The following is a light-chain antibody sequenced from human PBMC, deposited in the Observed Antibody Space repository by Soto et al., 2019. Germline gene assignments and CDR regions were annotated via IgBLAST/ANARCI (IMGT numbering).Light chain of an antibody. CDR1: QSVSSNH. J-gene: IGKJ3*01. CDR3: QQYGSSPLFA. CDR2: GTS. V-gene: IGKV3-20*01. Sequence: EIVLTQSPGILSLSPGERATLSCRASQSVSSNHLAWYQQRAGQAPRLLIYGTSSRATGIPDRFSGSGSGTDFTLTISSLEPEDFAVYYCQQYGSSPLFAVGPGTEVDLK.